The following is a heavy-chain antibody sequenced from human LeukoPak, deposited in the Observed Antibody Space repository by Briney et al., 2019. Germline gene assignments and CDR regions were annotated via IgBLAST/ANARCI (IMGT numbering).Heavy chain of an antibody. CDR3: ARDGYSYGNVDY. V-gene: IGHV1-69*01. Sequence: SLKVSCKASGGTFGSYAISWVRQAPGQGLEWMGGIIPIFGTANYAQKFQGRVTITADESTSTAYMELSSLRSEDTAVYYCARDGYSYGNVDYWGQGTLVTVSS. J-gene: IGHJ4*02. D-gene: IGHD5-18*01. CDR1: GGTFGSYA. CDR2: IIPIFGTA.